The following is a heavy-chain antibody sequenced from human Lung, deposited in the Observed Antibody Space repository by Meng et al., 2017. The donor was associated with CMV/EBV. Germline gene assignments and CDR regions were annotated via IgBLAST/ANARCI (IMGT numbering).Heavy chain of an antibody. CDR3: ARAEGSSSAPGRNWFDP. CDR1: GGTFSSYA. CDR2: IIPIFGTA. V-gene: IGHV1-69*05. D-gene: IGHD6-6*01. Sequence: SVKVSXKASGGTFSSYAISWVRQAPGQGLEWMGGIIPIFGTANYAQKFQGRVTITTDESTSTAYMELSGLRSEDTAVYYCARAEGSSSAPGRNWFDPWGQGTXVTVAS. J-gene: IGHJ5*02.